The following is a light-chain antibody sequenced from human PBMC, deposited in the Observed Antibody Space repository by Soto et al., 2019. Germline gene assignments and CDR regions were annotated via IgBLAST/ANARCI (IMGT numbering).Light chain of an antibody. Sequence: QSVLTQPASVSGSPGQSITISCSGTSSDVGAYNFVSWYQVHPGRAPKLIISEVTVRPSGVSHRLSGSKSRNSASLTISGLQAEDEADYYCSSYTTTNTPYVFGSGTKVTVL. V-gene: IGLV2-14*01. J-gene: IGLJ1*01. CDR1: SSDVGAYNF. CDR3: SSYTTTNTPYV. CDR2: EVT.